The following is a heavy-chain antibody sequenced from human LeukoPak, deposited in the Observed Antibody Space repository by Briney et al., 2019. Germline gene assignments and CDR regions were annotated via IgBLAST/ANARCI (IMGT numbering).Heavy chain of an antibody. D-gene: IGHD6-6*01. CDR2: IRYDGSNK. Sequence: GGSLRLSCAASGFTFSSYGMHWVRQAPGKGLEWVAFIRYDGSNKYYADSVKGRFTISRDNSKNTLYLQMNSLRAEDTAVYYCAKDYPEYSSSRPNFGFDYWAREPWSPSPQ. V-gene: IGHV3-30*02. CDR1: GFTFSSYG. J-gene: IGHJ4*02. CDR3: AKDYPEYSSSRPNFGFDY.